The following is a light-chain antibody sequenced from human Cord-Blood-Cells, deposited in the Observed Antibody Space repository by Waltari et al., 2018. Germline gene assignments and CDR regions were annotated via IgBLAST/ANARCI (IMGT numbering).Light chain of an antibody. J-gene: IGLJ1*01. CDR3: QAWDSSTYV. CDR2: QDS. V-gene: IGLV3-1*01. Sequence: SYELTQPPSVSVSPGQTASITCSGDKLGDKYACWYQQKPGQSPVLVIYQDSKRPAGIPGRLSGSNSGNTATLTISGTQAMDEADYYCQAWDSSTYVFGTGTKVTVL. CDR1: KLGDKY.